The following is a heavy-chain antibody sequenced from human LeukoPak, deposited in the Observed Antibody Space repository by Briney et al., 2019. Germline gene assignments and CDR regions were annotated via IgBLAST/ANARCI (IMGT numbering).Heavy chain of an antibody. D-gene: IGHD1-26*01. Sequence: PGGSLRLSCAVSGFTFSTYGMHWVRQAPGKGLEWVAFIRYDGSNQYYGDSVKGRFTISRDNSKNTLYLQMNSLRAEDTAVYYCAGTVVGATRPSPDYWGQGTLVTVSS. CDR1: GFTFSTYG. CDR2: IRYDGSNQ. CDR3: AGTVVGATRPSPDY. V-gene: IGHV3-30*02. J-gene: IGHJ4*02.